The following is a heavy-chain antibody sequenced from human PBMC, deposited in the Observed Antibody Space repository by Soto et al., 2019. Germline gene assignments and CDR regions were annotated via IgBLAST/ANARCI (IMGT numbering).Heavy chain of an antibody. Sequence: SVKVSCKVSGYTLTELSMHWVRQAPVKGLEWMGGFDPEDGETIYAQKFQGRVTMTEDTSADTAYMELSSLRSEDTAVYYCATGDYCSGGSCFDAFDIWGQGTMVTVSS. J-gene: IGHJ3*02. CDR1: GYTLTELS. CDR2: FDPEDGET. CDR3: ATGDYCSGGSCFDAFDI. V-gene: IGHV1-24*01. D-gene: IGHD2-15*01.